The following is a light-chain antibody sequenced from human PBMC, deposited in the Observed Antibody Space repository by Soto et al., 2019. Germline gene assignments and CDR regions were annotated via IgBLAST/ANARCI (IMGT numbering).Light chain of an antibody. J-gene: IGKJ1*01. CDR3: QHLHWA. Sequence: IQLTQSPSSLSASVGDRVTITCRASQEISGYLAWYQQTPGKAPKLLSYGVSTLQDGVSSRFSGRGSGTDFSLTISSLQPEECATYYCQHLHWAFGPGT. V-gene: IGKV1-9*01. CDR1: QEISGY. CDR2: GVS.